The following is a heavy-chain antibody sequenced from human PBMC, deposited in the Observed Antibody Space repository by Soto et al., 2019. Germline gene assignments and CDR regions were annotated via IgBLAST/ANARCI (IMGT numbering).Heavy chain of an antibody. J-gene: IGHJ3*02. V-gene: IGHV4-59*08. CDR2: IYYSVTT. D-gene: IGHD5-18*01. Sequence: SETLSLTCTVSGASISNNYWSWIRQPPGRGLEWIGYIYYSVTTNYNPSLKSRVTISIDTSKNQFSLKLSSVTAADTAVYYCARGAMVHPGIFDIWGQGTVVTVSS. CDR3: ARGAMVHPGIFDI. CDR1: GASISNNY.